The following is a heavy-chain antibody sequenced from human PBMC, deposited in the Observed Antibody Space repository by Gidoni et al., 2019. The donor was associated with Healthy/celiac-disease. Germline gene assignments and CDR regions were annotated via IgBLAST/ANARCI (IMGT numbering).Heavy chain of an antibody. CDR1: LSNARMG. Sequence: LSNARMGVSWIRQPPGKALEWLAHFFSNDEKSYSTSLKSRLTISKDTSKSQVVLTMTNMDPVDTATYYCARISLHPQGFIPGAFDIWGQGTMVTVSS. J-gene: IGHJ3*02. CDR3: ARISLHPQGFIPGAFDI. D-gene: IGHD3-16*01. CDR2: FFSNDEK. V-gene: IGHV2-26*01.